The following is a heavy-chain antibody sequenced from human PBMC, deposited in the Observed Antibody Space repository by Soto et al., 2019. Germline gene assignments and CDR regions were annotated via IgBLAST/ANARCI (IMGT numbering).Heavy chain of an antibody. V-gene: IGHV1-18*01. D-gene: IGHD6-13*01. J-gene: IGHJ3*02. CDR1: GYTFTSYG. Sequence: ASVKFSCKASGYTFTSYGISWVRQAPGQGLEWMGWISAYNGNTNYAQKLQGRVTMTTDTSTSTAYMELRSLRSDDTAVYYCAREIAEGAKSLGAFDIWGQGTMVTVSS. CDR2: ISAYNGNT. CDR3: AREIAEGAKSLGAFDI.